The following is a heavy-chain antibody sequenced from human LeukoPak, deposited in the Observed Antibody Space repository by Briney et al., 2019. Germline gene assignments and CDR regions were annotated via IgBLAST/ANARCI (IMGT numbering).Heavy chain of an antibody. CDR1: GYSFTNYA. CDR2: INADNGKT. V-gene: IGHV1-3*01. CDR3: ARAIWTSTVTTYYLDY. D-gene: IGHD4-11*01. J-gene: IGHJ4*02. Sequence: GASVKVSCKASGYSFTNYAIHWVRQAPGQRLEWMGWINADNGKTKYSQKFQGRVTITRDTSATTAYMELSSLRSEDTAVYYCARAIWTSTVTTYYLDYWGQGTLVTVSS.